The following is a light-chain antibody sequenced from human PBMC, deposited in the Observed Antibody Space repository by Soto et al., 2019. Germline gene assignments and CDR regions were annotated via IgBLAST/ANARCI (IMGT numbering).Light chain of an antibody. Sequence: DIQMTQSPSSLSASVGDRVTITCRASQSINTYLNWYQQKPGKAPKLLIYAASSLQSGVPSRFSGSGSGTDFTLTISSLQPEDFATYYCQHSYGTPPTFGQGTKVEIK. V-gene: IGKV1-39*01. CDR3: QHSYGTPPT. CDR1: QSINTY. J-gene: IGKJ1*01. CDR2: AAS.